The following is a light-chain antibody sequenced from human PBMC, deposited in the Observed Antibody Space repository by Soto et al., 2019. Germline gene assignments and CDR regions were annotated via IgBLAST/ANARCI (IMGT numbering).Light chain of an antibody. J-gene: IGKJ1*01. Sequence: EIVLTQSPATLSLSPLDRDTIXFMASQGVSSYLAWYQQKPGQAPRLLIYGASTRATGIPARFSGSGSGTEFTLTISSLQSEDFAVYYCQQYNNWPRTFGQGTKVDIK. V-gene: IGKV3-15*01. CDR1: QGVSSY. CDR2: GAS. CDR3: QQYNNWPRT.